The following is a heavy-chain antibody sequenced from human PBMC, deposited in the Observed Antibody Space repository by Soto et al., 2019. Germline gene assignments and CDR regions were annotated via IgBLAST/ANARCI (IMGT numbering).Heavy chain of an antibody. CDR3: SRVPPSSYDLALFHR. V-gene: IGHV4-59*08. D-gene: IGHD3-3*01. Sequence: QVQLQESGPGLVKPSETLSLTCTVSGGSISSYYWSWIRQPPGKGLEWIGYIYYSGSTNYNPSLQLYVTLIIEPSKNPFSRTLCFLPGGEPALYYWSRVPPSSYDLALFHRCGQGTLVTVSS. CDR1: GGSISSYY. CDR2: IYYSGST. J-gene: IGHJ5*02.